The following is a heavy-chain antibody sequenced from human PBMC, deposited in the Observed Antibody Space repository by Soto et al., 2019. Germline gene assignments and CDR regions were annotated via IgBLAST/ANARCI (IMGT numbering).Heavy chain of an antibody. J-gene: IGHJ4*02. CDR2: ISGSAGST. CDR1: GFTFSSSA. V-gene: IGHV3-23*01. Sequence: PGGSLRLSCSASGFTFSSSAMSWVRQAPGKGLEWVSSISGSAGSTYYAGSVKGRLTISRDNSKNTLYLQMNSLRAEDTALYYCAKARVNSYYLFDYWGQGTLVTVSS. D-gene: IGHD1-26*01. CDR3: AKARVNSYYLFDY.